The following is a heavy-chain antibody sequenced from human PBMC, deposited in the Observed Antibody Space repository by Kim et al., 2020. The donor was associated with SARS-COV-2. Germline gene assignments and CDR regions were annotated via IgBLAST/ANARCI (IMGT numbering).Heavy chain of an antibody. CDR3: ARHGGNDGFGP. Sequence: GESLKISCKGSGYSFTTYWIAWVHQMPGKGLEWMGIIYPGDSDTTYSPSFQGQVTISVDKSITTAYLHWTSLKASDTAMYYCARHGGNDGFGPWGQGTLV. V-gene: IGHV5-51*07. D-gene: IGHD3-16*01. CDR1: GYSFTTYW. J-gene: IGHJ5*02. CDR2: IYPGDSDT.